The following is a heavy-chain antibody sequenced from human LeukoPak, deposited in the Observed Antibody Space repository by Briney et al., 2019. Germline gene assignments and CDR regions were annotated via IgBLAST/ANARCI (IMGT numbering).Heavy chain of an antibody. J-gene: IGHJ3*02. CDR3: ARIDFWYAFDI. Sequence: SETLSLTCTVSGGSISSGDYYWSWIRQPPGKGLEWIGYIYYSGSTYYNPSLKSRVTISVDTSKNQFSLKLSSVTAAGTAVYYCARIDFWYAFDIWGQGTMVTVSS. CDR2: IYYSGST. CDR1: GGSISSGDYY. V-gene: IGHV4-30-4*01. D-gene: IGHD3-3*01.